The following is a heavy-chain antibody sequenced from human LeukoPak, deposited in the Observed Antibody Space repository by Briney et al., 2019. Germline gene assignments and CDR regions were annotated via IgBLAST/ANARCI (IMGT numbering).Heavy chain of an antibody. V-gene: IGHV5-51*01. CDR1: GYSFFSNYW. CDR3: ARASREGYNQNFDY. D-gene: IGHD5-24*01. CDR2: LYPGDSDS. Sequence: LGESLKISCKAYGYSFFSNYWIAWVRQMTGKGLEWMGILYPGDSDSRYSPSFQGQVSISADRSISTAYLHWSSLKVSDTAMYYCARASREGYNQNFDYWGQGTLVTVSS. J-gene: IGHJ4*02.